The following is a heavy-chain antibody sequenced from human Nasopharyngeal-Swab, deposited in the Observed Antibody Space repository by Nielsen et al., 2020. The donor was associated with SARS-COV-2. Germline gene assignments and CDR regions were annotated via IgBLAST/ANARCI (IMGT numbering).Heavy chain of an antibody. CDR1: GYTFTGYY. Sequence: ASVKVSCKASGYTFTGYYMHWVRQAPGQGLEWMGCINPNSGGTNYAQKFQGWVTMTTDTSISTAYMELSRLRSDDTAVYYCARSHIVVVTDAFDIWGQGTMVTVSS. V-gene: IGHV1-2*04. CDR2: INPNSGGT. J-gene: IGHJ3*02. D-gene: IGHD2-21*02. CDR3: ARSHIVVVTDAFDI.